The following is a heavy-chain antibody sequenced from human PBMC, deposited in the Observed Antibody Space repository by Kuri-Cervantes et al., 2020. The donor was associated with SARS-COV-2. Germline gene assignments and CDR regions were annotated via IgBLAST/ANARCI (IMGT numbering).Heavy chain of an antibody. CDR3: ATVYSVYADYVPYH. CDR2: ISGSGATT. D-gene: IGHD5/OR15-5a*01. V-gene: IGHV3-23*01. CDR1: GFTFNSYA. J-gene: IGHJ5*02. Sequence: GESLKISCAASGFTFNSYAMTWVRQAPGKGLEWVSGISGSGATTYYAYSVKGRFTISRDQSKNTLFLQMNSLRAEDTAVYYCATVYSVYADYVPYHWGQGTLVTVSS.